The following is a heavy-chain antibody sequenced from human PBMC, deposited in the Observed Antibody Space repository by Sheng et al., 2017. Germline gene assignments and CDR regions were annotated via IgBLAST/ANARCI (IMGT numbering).Heavy chain of an antibody. D-gene: IGHD1-26*01. J-gene: IGHJ4*02. Sequence: QVQLQESGPGLVKPSETLSLTCTVSGGSVSSGSYYWSWIRQPPGKGLEWIGYIYYSGSTNYNPSLKSRVTISVDTSKNQFSLKLSSVTAADTAVYYCARGSEWELLPLGSDYWGQGTLVTVSS. CDR3: ARGSEWELLPLGSDY. CDR1: GGSVSSGSYY. V-gene: IGHV4-61*01. CDR2: IYYSGST.